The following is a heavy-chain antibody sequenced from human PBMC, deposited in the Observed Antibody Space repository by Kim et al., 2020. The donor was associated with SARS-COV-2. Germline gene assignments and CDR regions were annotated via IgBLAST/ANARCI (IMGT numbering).Heavy chain of an antibody. V-gene: IGHV3-53*01. D-gene: IGHD6-13*01. J-gene: IGHJ4*02. CDR3: AKTIVEAGLFDY. Sequence: YYSDSVKGRFTISRDSSKNVVDLQMNSLRADDTAVYYCAKTIVEAGLFDYWGQGTLVTVSS.